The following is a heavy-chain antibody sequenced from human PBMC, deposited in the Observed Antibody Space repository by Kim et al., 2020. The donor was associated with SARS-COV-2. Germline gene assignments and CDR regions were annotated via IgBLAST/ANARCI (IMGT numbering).Heavy chain of an antibody. CDR2: IIPIFGTA. D-gene: IGHD3-22*01. CDR1: GGTFSIYA. J-gene: IGHJ4*02. CDR3: ARMEYYYDSSGYSFRPFDY. Sequence: SVKVSCKASGGTFSIYAISWVRQAPGQGLEWMGGIIPIFGTANYARKFQGRVTITADESTSTAYMELSSLRSEDTAVYYCARMEYYYDSSGYSFRPFDYWGQGTLVTVSS. V-gene: IGHV1-69*13.